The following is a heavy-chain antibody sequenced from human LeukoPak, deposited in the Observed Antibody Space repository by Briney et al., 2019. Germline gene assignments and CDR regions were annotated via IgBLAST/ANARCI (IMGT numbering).Heavy chain of an antibody. Sequence: SETLSLTCTVSGGSISSYYWSWIRQPPGKGLEWIGYIYYSGSTNYNPSLKSRVTISVDTSKNQFSLKLSSVAAADTAVYYCARVADTAMVYYFDYWGQGTLVTVSS. CDR3: ARVADTAMVYYFDY. J-gene: IGHJ4*02. CDR2: IYYSGST. V-gene: IGHV4-59*12. D-gene: IGHD5-18*01. CDR1: GGSISSYY.